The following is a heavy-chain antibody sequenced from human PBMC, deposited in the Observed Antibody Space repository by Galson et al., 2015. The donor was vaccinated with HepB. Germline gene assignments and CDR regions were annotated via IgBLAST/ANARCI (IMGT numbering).Heavy chain of an antibody. CDR2: RWYDGSNK. V-gene: IGHV3-33*08. D-gene: IGHD1-1*01. Sequence: SLRLSCAASGFTFSSYGMHWVRQAPGKGLEWVAVRWYDGSNKYYADSVKGRFTISRDNSKNTLYLQMNSLRDEDTAVFYCARDRTGTTHFDYWGQGTLVTVSS. CDR1: GFTFSSYG. J-gene: IGHJ4*02. CDR3: ARDRTGTTHFDY.